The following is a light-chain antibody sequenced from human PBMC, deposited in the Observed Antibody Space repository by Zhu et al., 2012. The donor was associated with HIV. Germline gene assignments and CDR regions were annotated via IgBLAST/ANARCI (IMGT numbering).Light chain of an antibody. CDR1: QAISNS. CDR2: AAS. Sequence: DIQTTQSPSSLSASVGDRVTITCRASQAISNSLAWYQQKPGKAPKLLLYAASRLETGVPARFSGSGSGTDFTLTINSLEPEDFALYYCQHRNNWPQELTFGGGTKVEI. J-gene: IGKJ4*01. V-gene: IGKV1-NL1*01. CDR3: QHRNNWPQELT.